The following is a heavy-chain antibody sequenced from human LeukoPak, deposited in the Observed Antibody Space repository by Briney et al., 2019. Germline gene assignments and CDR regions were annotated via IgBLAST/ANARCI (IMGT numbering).Heavy chain of an antibody. V-gene: IGHV1-2*02. D-gene: IGHD2-2*01. CDR3: ARDVGEYCSSTNCYASHY. CDR1: GYTLTGYY. Sequence: ASVKVSCKASGYTLTGYYIHWVRQAPGQGLEWMGWINPHSGGTNYAQKFQGGVTMTRDTSITTAYMELSSLRSDDTAVYYCARDVGEYCSSTNCYASHYWGQGTLVTVSS. CDR2: INPHSGGT. J-gene: IGHJ4*02.